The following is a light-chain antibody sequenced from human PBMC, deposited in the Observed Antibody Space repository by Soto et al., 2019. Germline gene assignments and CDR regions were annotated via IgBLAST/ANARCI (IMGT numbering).Light chain of an antibody. CDR1: QSVRGNS. J-gene: IGKJ1*01. CDR2: GAS. Sequence: EIVLTQSPGTLSLSPGERATLSCRASQSVRGNSLAWYQHKPGQAPRLLIYGASARATGISDRFSGSGSGTDFTLTISRLEPEDFALYYCLQYGGSPRTFGQGTKV. V-gene: IGKV3-20*01. CDR3: LQYGGSPRT.